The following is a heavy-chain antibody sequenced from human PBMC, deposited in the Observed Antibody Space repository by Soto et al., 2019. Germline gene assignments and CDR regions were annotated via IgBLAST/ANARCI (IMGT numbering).Heavy chain of an antibody. CDR3: VRSVPAATWAYNGMDV. D-gene: IGHD2-15*01. Sequence: SETPSLTCAVSGGSVESSSCWSWVRQAPGKGLEWIGEIYHSGTFNYNPSLASRVSVSVDKSTNQFSLNLNSVTAADTAVYYCVRSVPAATWAYNGMDVWGQGTTVTVSS. V-gene: IGHV4-4*02. CDR2: IYHSGTF. CDR1: GGSVESSSC. J-gene: IGHJ6*02.